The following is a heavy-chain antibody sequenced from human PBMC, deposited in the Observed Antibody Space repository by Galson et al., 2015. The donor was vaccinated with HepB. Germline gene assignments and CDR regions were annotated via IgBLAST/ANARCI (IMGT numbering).Heavy chain of an antibody. J-gene: IGHJ4*02. CDR1: GFTFSSYA. D-gene: IGHD3-22*01. CDR3: AKEGYDSSCYPYYFDY. CDR2: ISSSGNNK. Sequence: SLRLSCAASGFTFSSYAMSWVRQAPGKGLEWVSTISSSGNNKNYADSVKGRFTISRDNSKNTLYLQMNSLRAEDTAVYYCAKEGYDSSCYPYYFDYWGQGTLVTISS. V-gene: IGHV3-23*01.